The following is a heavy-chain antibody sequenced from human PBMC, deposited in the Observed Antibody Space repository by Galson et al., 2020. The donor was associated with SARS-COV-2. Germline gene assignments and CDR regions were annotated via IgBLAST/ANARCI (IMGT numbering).Heavy chain of an antibody. J-gene: IGHJ4*02. V-gene: IGHV4-59*01. CDR1: GGSINNYY. CDR2: IHYNGNT. D-gene: IGHD4-17*01. CDR3: VRNRHDYGDYFDY. Sequence: ETLSLTCTVSGGSINNYYWSWIRQSPGKGLEWIGHIHYNGNTNYNPSLASRVTILVDASKNQFSLNLNSVTAADTAVYYCVRNRHDYGDYFDYWGQGTLVTVSS.